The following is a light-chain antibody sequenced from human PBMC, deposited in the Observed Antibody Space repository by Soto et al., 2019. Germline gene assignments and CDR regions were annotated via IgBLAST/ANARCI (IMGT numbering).Light chain of an antibody. CDR1: SGPSSYT. V-gene: IGLV4-69*01. CDR3: QKWDSAIRV. CDR2: INSDGSH. J-gene: IGLJ2*01. Sequence: QPVLAQSPSASASLGASVKLTCTLTSGPSSYTIAWHQQQPGRGPRYLMKINSDGSHMKGDGIPARFSGSSSESERHLTISHVQSEDEADYYCQKWDSAIRVFGGGTKLTVL.